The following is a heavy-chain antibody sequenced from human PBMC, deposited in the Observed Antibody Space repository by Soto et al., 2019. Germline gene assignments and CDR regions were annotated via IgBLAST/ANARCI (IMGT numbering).Heavy chain of an antibody. CDR2: IYYSGST. CDR1: AGSIRSGGYH. V-gene: IGHV4-30-4*01. CDR3: ARDGPPGAPYLYYYYGMDV. J-gene: IGHJ6*02. Sequence: SETLPLPWTGSAGSIRSGGYHWSWILQPPGKGLEWIGYIYYSGSTYYNPSLKSRVTISVDTSKNQFSLKLSSVTAADTAVYYCARDGPPGAPYLYYYYGMDVWGQGTTVTVSS. D-gene: IGHD7-27*01.